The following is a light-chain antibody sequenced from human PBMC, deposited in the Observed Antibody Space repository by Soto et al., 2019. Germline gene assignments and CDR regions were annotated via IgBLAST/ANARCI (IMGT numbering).Light chain of an antibody. J-gene: IGKJ1*01. V-gene: IGKV1-5*03. CDR2: KAS. CDR1: QNINNW. Sequence: DIQMTQSPSTLSASIGXRVTITCRASQNINNWIAWYQQKPGKAPKLLIYKASTLKSGVPSRFSGSGSGTEFTLTISSLQPDDFATYYCQHYNSYSEAFGQGTKADIK. CDR3: QHYNSYSEA.